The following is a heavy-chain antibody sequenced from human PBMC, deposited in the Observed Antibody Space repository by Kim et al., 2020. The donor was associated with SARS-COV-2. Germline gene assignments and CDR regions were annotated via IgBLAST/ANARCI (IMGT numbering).Heavy chain of an antibody. Sequence: GGSLRLSCAASGFTFSSYAMSWVRQAPGKGLEWVSVIYSGGSSTYYADSVKGRFTISRDNSKNTLYLQMNNLRAEDTAVYYCAKDELAAAGMLDYWGQGTLVTVSS. CDR2: IYSGGSST. CDR3: AKDELAAAGMLDY. D-gene: IGHD6-13*01. V-gene: IGHV3-23*03. J-gene: IGHJ4*02. CDR1: GFTFSSYA.